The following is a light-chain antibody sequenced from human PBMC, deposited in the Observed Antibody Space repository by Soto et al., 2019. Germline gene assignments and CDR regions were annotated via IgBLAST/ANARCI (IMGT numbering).Light chain of an antibody. CDR2: DVI. V-gene: IGLV2-11*01. CDR3: CSFAGTYLV. Sequence: QLVLTQPRSVSESPGQSVTISCTGTSSDLGAYNYVSWYQQHPGKVPKLIIYDVIKRPSGVPDRFSGSKSGNTASLTISGLQAEDEADYYCCSFAGTYLVFGGGTKVTVL. J-gene: IGLJ3*02. CDR1: SSDLGAYNY.